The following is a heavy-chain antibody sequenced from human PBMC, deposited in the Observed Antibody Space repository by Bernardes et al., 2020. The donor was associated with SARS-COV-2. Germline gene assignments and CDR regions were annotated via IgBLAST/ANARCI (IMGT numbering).Heavy chain of an antibody. D-gene: IGHD6-19*01. CDR2: ISSDGDNI. V-gene: IGHV3-64D*06. J-gene: IGHJ4*02. CDR3: VKGSVAVAGVDY. CDR1: GFTFSSYA. Sequence: GGSLRLSCSASGFTFSSYALHWVRQAPGQGLEYVSAISSDGDNIYYADSVKGRFIISRDNSKNMLYLQMSSLRLEDTAMYYCVKGSVAVAGVDYWGQGTLVTVST.